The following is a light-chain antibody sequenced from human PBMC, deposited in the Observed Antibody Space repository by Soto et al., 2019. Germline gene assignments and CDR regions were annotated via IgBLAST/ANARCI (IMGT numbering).Light chain of an antibody. CDR3: QQTDSTPQT. V-gene: IGKV1-39*01. Sequence: IQMTQSPSSLSASVGDRGTISCRASQRNRKYVSWYQQKPGTATKLLNRAASSLQSGVPSRLSGSGSATDFTLTISSLQIEDFATYFCQQTDSTPQTFGQGTNVEI. CDR1: QRNRKY. CDR2: AAS. J-gene: IGKJ1*01.